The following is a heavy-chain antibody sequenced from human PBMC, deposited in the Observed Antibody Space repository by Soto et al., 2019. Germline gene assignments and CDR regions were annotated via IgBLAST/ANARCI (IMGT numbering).Heavy chain of an antibody. J-gene: IGHJ5*02. Sequence: QVQLQESGPGLVKPSGTLSLTCAVSGGSISSSNWWSWVRQSPGKGLEWIGEISHSGGTNYNPSCTPQVITSVDTSKHQYSLQLNSVTAADTAIYYCATHVVETPKGRRAWFDPWGQGTLVTVSS. CDR3: ATHVVETPKGRRAWFDP. D-gene: IGHD2-21*02. CDR1: GGSISSSNW. V-gene: IGHV4-4*02. CDR2: ISHSGGT.